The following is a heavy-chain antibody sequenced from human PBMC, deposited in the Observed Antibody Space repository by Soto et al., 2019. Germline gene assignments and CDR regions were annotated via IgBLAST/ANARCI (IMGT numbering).Heavy chain of an antibody. D-gene: IGHD2-2*01. V-gene: IGHV3-66*01. CDR3: ARDSHRSYLGYCSGTSCYDVDF. Sequence: EVQLVESGGGLVQPGGSLRLSCAASGFTVSSNYMNWVRQAPGKGLEWVSVIYSGGYTYYADSVKGRFTVSRDNSKNMVYLQMTNLRIEDTAVYFCARDSHRSYLGYCSGTSCYDVDFWGQGTLVTVSS. CDR1: GFTVSSNY. J-gene: IGHJ4*02. CDR2: IYSGGYT.